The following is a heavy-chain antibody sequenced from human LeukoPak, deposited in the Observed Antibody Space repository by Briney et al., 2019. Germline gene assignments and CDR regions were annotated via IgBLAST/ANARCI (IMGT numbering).Heavy chain of an antibody. D-gene: IGHD3-10*01. Sequence: PGGSLRLSCAASGFTFSSYSMNWVRQAPGKGLEWVANIKQDGSEKYYVDSVKGRFTISRDNAKNSLYLQMNSLRAEDTAVYYCARLFGELGPIDYWGQGTLVTVSS. CDR2: IKQDGSEK. J-gene: IGHJ4*02. CDR3: ARLFGELGPIDY. CDR1: GFTFSSYS. V-gene: IGHV3-7*01.